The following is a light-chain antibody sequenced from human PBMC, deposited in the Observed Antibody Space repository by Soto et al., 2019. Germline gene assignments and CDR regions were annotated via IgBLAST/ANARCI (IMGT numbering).Light chain of an antibody. Sequence: DIQINQSSSSLSASVEDRVILTFRASQSISNHLNWYQQKPGKDPKLLIFDASSLQSGVPSRFSGSRSGPDFTLPISSLQPEEFATDDCQQYNSYWTGGQGTKLEIK. J-gene: IGKJ1*01. V-gene: IGKV1-16*01. CDR2: DAS. CDR3: QQYNSYWT. CDR1: QSISNH.